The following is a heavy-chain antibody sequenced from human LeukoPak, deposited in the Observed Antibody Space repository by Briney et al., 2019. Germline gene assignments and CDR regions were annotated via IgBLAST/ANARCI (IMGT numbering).Heavy chain of an antibody. Sequence: GGSLRLSCAASGFTFSSYEMNWVRQAPGKGLEWVSAISGSGGSTYYADSVKGRFTISRDNSKNTLYLQMNSLRAEDTAVYYCAKTPIQQLAPLIFDYWGQGTLVTVSS. D-gene: IGHD6-13*01. CDR3: AKTPIQQLAPLIFDY. V-gene: IGHV3-23*01. CDR1: GFTFSSYE. J-gene: IGHJ4*02. CDR2: ISGSGGST.